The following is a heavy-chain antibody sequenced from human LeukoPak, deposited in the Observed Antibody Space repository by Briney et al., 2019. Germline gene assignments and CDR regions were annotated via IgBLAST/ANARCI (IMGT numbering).Heavy chain of an antibody. Sequence: GGSLRLSCAASGFTFDDYAMHWVRQAPGKGLEWVSGISWNSGSIGYADSVKGRFTISRDNAKNSLYLQMNSLRAEDTALYYCAKDLWYYYDSSGYFDYWGQGTLVTVSS. CDR3: AKDLWYYYDSSGYFDY. V-gene: IGHV3-9*01. CDR2: ISWNSGSI. CDR1: GFTFDDYA. D-gene: IGHD3-22*01. J-gene: IGHJ4*02.